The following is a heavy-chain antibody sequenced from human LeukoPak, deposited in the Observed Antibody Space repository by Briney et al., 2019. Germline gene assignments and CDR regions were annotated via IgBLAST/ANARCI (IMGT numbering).Heavy chain of an antibody. D-gene: IGHD4-11*01. CDR1: GGTFSSYT. CDR2: ISAYNGNT. J-gene: IGHJ4*02. Sequence: SVKVSCKASGGTFSSYTISWVRRAPGQGLEWMGWISAYNGNTNYAQKLQGRVTMTTDTSTSTAYMELRSLRSDDTAVYYCARDRQGTTASFDYWGQGTLVTVSS. V-gene: IGHV1-18*01. CDR3: ARDRQGTTASFDY.